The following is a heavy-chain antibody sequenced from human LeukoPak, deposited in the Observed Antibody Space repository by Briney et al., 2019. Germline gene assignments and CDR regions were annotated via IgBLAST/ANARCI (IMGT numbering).Heavy chain of an antibody. CDR2: ISSSGSTI. CDR3: ARDGSNYYYGMDV. J-gene: IGHJ6*04. CDR1: GFTFSSYE. V-gene: IGHV3-48*03. Sequence: GGSLRLSCAASGFTFSSYEMDWVRQAPGKGLEWVSYISSSGSTIYYADSVKGRFTISRDNAKNSLYLQMNSLRAEDTAVYYCARDGSNYYYGMDVWGKGTTVTVSS. D-gene: IGHD3-10*01.